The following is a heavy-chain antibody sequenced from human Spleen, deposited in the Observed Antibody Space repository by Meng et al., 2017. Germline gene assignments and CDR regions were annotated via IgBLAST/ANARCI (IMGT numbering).Heavy chain of an antibody. CDR2: INPKSGVT. D-gene: IGHD2-2*01. J-gene: IGHJ4*02. V-gene: IGHV1-2*02. CDR3: ARDVGSSWRYYFDY. CDR1: GYTFTGYY. Sequence: VQLVQSGAEVKTPGASVQVSCKASGYTFTGYYIHWVRQAPGQGLEWMGWINPKSGVTYYAQTFQDRVTMTRDTSINTVYMELSRLTSDDTAVYFCARDVGSSWRYYFDYWGQGTLVTVSS.